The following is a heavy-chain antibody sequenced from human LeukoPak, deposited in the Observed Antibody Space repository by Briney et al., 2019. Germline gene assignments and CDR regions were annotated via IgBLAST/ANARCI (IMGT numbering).Heavy chain of an antibody. V-gene: IGHV3-9*01. J-gene: IGHJ4*02. Sequence: PGGSLRLSCAASGFTVSSNYMSWVRQAPGKGLEWVSGISWNSGSIGYADSVKGRFTISRDNAKNSLYLQMNSLRAEDTALYYCAKGPTYYYGSGSYSYFDYWGQGTLVTVSS. D-gene: IGHD3-10*01. CDR2: ISWNSGSI. CDR3: AKGPTYYYGSGSYSYFDY. CDR1: GFTVSSNY.